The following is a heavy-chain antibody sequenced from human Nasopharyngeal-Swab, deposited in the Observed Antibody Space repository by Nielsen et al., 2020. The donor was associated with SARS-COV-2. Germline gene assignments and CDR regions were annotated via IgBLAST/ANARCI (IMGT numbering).Heavy chain of an antibody. Sequence: SVKVSCKASGGTFSSYAISWVRQAPGQGLEWMGGIIPIFGTANYAQKFQGRVPITADKSTSTAYMELSSLRSEDTAVYYCARDSSDSYYGMDVWGQGTTVTVSS. CDR1: GGTFSSYA. CDR2: IIPIFGTA. V-gene: IGHV1-69*06. J-gene: IGHJ6*02. CDR3: ARDSSDSYYGMDV.